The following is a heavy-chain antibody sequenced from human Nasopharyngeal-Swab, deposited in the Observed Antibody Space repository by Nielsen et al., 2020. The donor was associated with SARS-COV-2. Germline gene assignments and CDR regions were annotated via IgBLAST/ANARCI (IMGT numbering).Heavy chain of an antibody. CDR1: GFTFSNAW. V-gene: IGHV3-15*01. CDR3: TTSGYDSTSDAFDI. D-gene: IGHD3-22*01. J-gene: IGHJ3*02. Sequence: GGSLRLSCAASGFTFSNAWMSWVRQAPGKGLEWVGRIKSKTDGGTTDYAAPVKGRFTISRDDSKNTLYLQMNSLKTEDTAVYYCTTSGYDSTSDAFDIWGQGTMGTVSS. CDR2: IKSKTDGGTT.